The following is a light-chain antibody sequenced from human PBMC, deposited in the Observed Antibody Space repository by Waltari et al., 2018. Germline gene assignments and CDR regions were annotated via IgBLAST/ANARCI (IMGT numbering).Light chain of an antibody. CDR1: QGISNY. V-gene: IGKV1-27*01. J-gene: IGKJ4*01. Sequence: DIQMTQSPSSPSASVGDRVTITCRASQGISNYLAWYQQQPGKVPKLLIYAASTLQSGVPSRFSGSGSGTDFTLTISSLQPEDVAVYFCQHYYSAPVTFGGGTRVEIQ. CDR2: AAS. CDR3: QHYYSAPVT.